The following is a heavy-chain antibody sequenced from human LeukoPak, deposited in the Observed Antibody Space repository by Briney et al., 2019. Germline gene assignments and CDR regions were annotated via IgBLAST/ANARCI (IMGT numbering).Heavy chain of an antibody. CDR3: ARRYYYNLGSFPFDF. Sequence: PSETLSLTCAVYGGPFSGYFWSWIRQSSGKGLEWIGEIHNSGTTNYILSLNSRVTISEDTSKNQFYLNLSSVTAADTAVYYCARRYYYNLGSFPFDFWGQGTLVTVSS. D-gene: IGHD3-10*01. J-gene: IGHJ4*02. CDR1: GGPFSGYF. V-gene: IGHV4-34*01. CDR2: IHNSGTT.